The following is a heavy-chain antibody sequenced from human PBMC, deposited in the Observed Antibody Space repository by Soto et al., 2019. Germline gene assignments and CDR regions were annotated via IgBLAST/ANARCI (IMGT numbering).Heavy chain of an antibody. V-gene: IGHV1-18*01. Sequence: QVQLVQSGAEVKKPGASVKVSCKTSGYTFTHYGITWVRQAPGQGLELMGWSTGYNGDTNYAQKIQGRVTMTTDTSTSTAYMELRSLRSGDTAGYYCAIISAIGFDYWGQGPLVTVSS. CDR1: GYTFTHYG. CDR2: STGYNGDT. J-gene: IGHJ4*02. CDR3: AIISAIGFDY.